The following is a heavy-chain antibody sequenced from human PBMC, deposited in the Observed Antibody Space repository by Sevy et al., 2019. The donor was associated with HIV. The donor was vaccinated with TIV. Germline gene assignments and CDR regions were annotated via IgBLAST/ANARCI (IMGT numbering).Heavy chain of an antibody. V-gene: IGHV4-39*01. CDR2: IYYSGST. J-gene: IGHJ6*03. D-gene: IGHD3-3*01. CDR3: ARQGYDFWSGYSRALYYYYYYMDV. CDR1: GGSISSSSYY. Sequence: SETLSLTCTVSGGSISSSSYYWGWIRQPPGKGLEWIGSIYYSGSTYYNPSLKSRVTISVDTSKNQFSLKLSSVTAADTAVYYCARQGYDFWSGYSRALYYYYYYMDVWGKGTTVTVSS.